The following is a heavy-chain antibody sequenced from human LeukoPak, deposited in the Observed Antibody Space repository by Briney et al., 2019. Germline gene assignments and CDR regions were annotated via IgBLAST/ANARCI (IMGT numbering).Heavy chain of an antibody. Sequence: SETLCLTCTVSGGSISGGGYYWSWIRQHPGKGLEWIGYIYYSGSTYYNPSLKSRVTISVDTSKNQFSLKLSSVTAADTAVYYCARDVVVAAAGTYHGMDVWGQGTTVTVSS. D-gene: IGHD6-13*01. CDR2: IYYSGST. J-gene: IGHJ6*02. V-gene: IGHV4-31*03. CDR1: GGSISGGGYY. CDR3: ARDVVVAAAGTYHGMDV.